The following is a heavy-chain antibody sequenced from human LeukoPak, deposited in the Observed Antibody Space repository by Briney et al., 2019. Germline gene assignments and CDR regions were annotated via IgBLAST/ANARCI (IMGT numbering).Heavy chain of an antibody. V-gene: IGHV1-46*01. J-gene: IGHJ4*02. CDR3: ARALLSSGYYYHGRILDY. D-gene: IGHD3-22*01. CDR1: GYTFTSYY. Sequence: ASVKVSCKASGYTFTSYYMHWVRQAPGQGLEWMGIINPSGGSTSYAQKFQGRVTMTRDTSTSTVYMELSSLRSEDTAVYYCARALLSSGYYYHGRILDYWGQGTLVTVSS. CDR2: INPSGGST.